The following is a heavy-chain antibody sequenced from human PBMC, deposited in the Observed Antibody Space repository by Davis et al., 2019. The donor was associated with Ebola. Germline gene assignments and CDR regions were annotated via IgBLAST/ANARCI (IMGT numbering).Heavy chain of an antibody. J-gene: IGHJ4*02. D-gene: IGHD3-10*01. V-gene: IGHV4-59*12. CDR2: IYHTGSG. CDR1: GDSFDPYY. CDR3: ARGLGGSRFFDS. Sequence: PGGSLRLSCTVSGDSFDPYYWNWIRQSPGKGLEWLGYIYHTGSGNNNPSLKGRVAMSVDASKNQFSLTMNYVTAADTAVYFCARGLGGSRFFDSWGQGMLVTVSS.